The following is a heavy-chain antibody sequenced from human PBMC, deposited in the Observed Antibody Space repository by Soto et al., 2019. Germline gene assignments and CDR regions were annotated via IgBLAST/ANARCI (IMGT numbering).Heavy chain of an antibody. CDR2: IIPVPDVE. CDR3: DKSPNPGSATPSYYGRDD. J-gene: IGHJ6*02. Sequence: QVQLVQSGAEVKKPGSSVKVSCKASGGSFTSFIVTWVRQAPGQGLEWMGRIIPVPDVEYYPQKFQGRLTITANNSTNTAYKELISLRSEDTAVYYCDKSPNPGSATPSYYGRDDWGLGTTVIVSS. CDR1: GGSFTSFI. V-gene: IGHV1-69*02. D-gene: IGHD2-15*01.